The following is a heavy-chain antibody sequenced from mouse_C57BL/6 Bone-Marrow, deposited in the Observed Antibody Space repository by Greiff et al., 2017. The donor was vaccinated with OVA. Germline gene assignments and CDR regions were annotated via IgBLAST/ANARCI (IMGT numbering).Heavy chain of an antibody. CDR1: GFTFSDYG. CDR2: ISRGSSTI. J-gene: IGHJ3*01. CDR3: ASRVLGACCAY. Sequence: EVQLVESGGGLVKPGGSLKLSCAASGFTFSDYGMHWVRQAPEQGLEWVAYISRGSSTIYYADTVKGQFTISRDNAKNTLFLQMTSLTSEDTAMDYCASRVLGACCAYWGQGTLVTVSA. D-gene: IGHD1-1*01. V-gene: IGHV5-17*01.